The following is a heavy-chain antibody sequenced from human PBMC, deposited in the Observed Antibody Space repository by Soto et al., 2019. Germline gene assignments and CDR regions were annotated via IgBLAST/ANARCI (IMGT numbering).Heavy chain of an antibody. CDR3: ARGCSGGSCYSIWFDY. V-gene: IGHV3-7*01. Sequence: VGSLRLSCAASGFTFSKYWMTWVRQAPGKGLEWVANIKQDGSEKYYVDSVKGRFTISRDNAKNSLYLQMNSLRAEDTAVYYCARGCSGGSCYSIWFDYWGQGTQVTVSS. CDR2: IKQDGSEK. J-gene: IGHJ4*02. D-gene: IGHD2-15*01. CDR1: GFTFSKYW.